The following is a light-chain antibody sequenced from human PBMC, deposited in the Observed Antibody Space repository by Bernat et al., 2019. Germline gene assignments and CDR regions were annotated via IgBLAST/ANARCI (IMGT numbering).Light chain of an antibody. CDR2: DVR. CDR1: SSDVGGYNY. V-gene: IGLV2-14*03. Sequence: QSALTQPASVSGSPGQSITISCTGTSSDVGGYNYVSWYQQHPGRAPKLMIYDVRDRPSGISNRFSGSKSGNTASLTITGLRAEDEADYYCQSYDSSLSGSVFGTGTKVTVL. CDR3: QSYDSSLSGSV. J-gene: IGLJ1*01.